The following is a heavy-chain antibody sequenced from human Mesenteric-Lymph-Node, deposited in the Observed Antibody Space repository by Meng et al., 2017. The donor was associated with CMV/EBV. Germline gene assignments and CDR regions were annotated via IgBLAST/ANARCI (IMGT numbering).Heavy chain of an antibody. CDR2: INPNSGAT. V-gene: IGHV1-2*06. CDR3: ATLNFDY. CDR1: GGTFSSYA. J-gene: IGHJ4*02. Sequence: SVKVSCKASGGTFSSYAISWVRQAPGQGLEWMGRINPNSGATNYAQKFQDRVTMTRDTSISTAYMELGGLRSDDTAIYYCATLNFDYWGQGTLVTVSS.